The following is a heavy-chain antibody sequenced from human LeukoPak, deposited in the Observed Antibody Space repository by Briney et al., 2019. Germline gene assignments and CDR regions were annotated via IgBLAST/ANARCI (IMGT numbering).Heavy chain of an antibody. V-gene: IGHV3-30*03. J-gene: IGHJ4*02. Sequence: GGSLRLSCAAPGFTFSSYGMHWVRQAPGKGLEWGAVISYDGSNKYYADSVKGRFTISRDNSKNTLYLQMNSLRAEDTAVYYCASESGPYSSSWIDYWGQGTLVTVSS. CDR3: ASESGPYSSSWIDY. CDR2: ISYDGSNK. D-gene: IGHD6-13*01. CDR1: GFTFSSYG.